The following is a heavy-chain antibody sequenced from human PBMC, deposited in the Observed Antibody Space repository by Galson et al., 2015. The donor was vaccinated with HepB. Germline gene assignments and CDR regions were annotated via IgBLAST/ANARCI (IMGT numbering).Heavy chain of an antibody. CDR2: LSSHGDNE. CDR3: ARAFYFDY. CDR1: GFTFSSYA. J-gene: IGHJ4*02. Sequence: SLRLSCAASGFTFSSYAMNWVSQAPGKGLEWVAVLSSHGDNEYYADSVKGRFTISRDNSENTVYLQMHSLRVEDTAVYYCARAFYFDYWGQGTLVAVSS. V-gene: IGHV3-30*04.